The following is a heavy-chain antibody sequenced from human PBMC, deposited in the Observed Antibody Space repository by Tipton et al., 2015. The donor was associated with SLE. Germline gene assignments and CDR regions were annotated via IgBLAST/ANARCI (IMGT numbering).Heavy chain of an antibody. J-gene: IGHJ6*03. D-gene: IGHD3-9*01. CDR2: MYYSGTA. CDR1: GASISSGTFS. V-gene: IGHV4-39*07. Sequence: TLSLTCTVSGASISSGTFSWGWIRQPPGKGLECIATMYYSGTAYYNPSLKSRVTISVDASKNQISLKLSSVTAADTAVYYCARLSGDIVSGYYSTSHYYYMDVWGKGTTVTVSS. CDR3: ARLSGDIVSGYYSTSHYYYMDV.